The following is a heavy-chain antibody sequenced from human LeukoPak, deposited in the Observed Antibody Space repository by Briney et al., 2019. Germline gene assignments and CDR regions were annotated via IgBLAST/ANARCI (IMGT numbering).Heavy chain of an antibody. CDR1: GGTFSSYA. J-gene: IGHJ4*02. CDR3: ARDQGLRSYFDY. Sequence: SVKVSCKASGGTFSSYAISWVRQAPGQGLEWMGGIIPTFGTANYAQKFQGRVTITADESTSTAYMELSSLRSEDTAVYYCARDQGLRSYFDYWGQGTLVTVSS. D-gene: IGHD6-25*01. CDR2: IIPTFGTA. V-gene: IGHV1-69*13.